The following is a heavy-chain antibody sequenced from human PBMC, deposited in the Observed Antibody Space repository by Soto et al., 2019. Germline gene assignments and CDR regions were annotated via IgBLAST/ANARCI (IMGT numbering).Heavy chain of an antibody. Sequence: GGSLRLSCAASGFTFSSYAMSWVRQAPGKGLEWVSAISGSGGRTYYADSVKGRFTISRDNSKNTLYLQMNSLRAEDTAVYYCAKDFGLECSGGSCYSGSGFQHWGQGTLVTVSS. J-gene: IGHJ1*01. CDR2: ISGSGGRT. CDR3: AKDFGLECSGGSCYSGSGFQH. V-gene: IGHV3-23*01. CDR1: GFTFSSYA. D-gene: IGHD2-15*01.